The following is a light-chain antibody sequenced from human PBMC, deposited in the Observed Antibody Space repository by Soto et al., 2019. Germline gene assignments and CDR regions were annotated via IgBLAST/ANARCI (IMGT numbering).Light chain of an antibody. J-gene: IGKJ1*01. CDR1: QSISSY. CDR2: AAS. CDR3: QQTDTFPRT. Sequence: DIQMTQSPSSLSASVGYRVSITCRASQSISSYLNWYQHKPGKAPKLLIYAASSLQTGVPSRFSGSRSGTDFALTISSLQREDFATYYCQQTDTFPRTFGQGTKVDIK. V-gene: IGKV1-39*01.